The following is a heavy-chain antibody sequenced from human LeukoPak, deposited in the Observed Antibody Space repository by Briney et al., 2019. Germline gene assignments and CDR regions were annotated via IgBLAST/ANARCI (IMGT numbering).Heavy chain of an antibody. CDR3: ARGGNRRWFDP. J-gene: IGHJ5*02. CDR2: INHSGST. Sequence: SETLSLTCAVYGGSFSGYYWSWIRQPPGKGLEWIGEINHSGSTNYNPSLKSRGTISVDTSKNQFSLKLSSVNAADTAVYYCARGGNRRWFDPWGQGTLVTVSS. CDR1: GGSFSGYY. D-gene: IGHD1-14*01. V-gene: IGHV4-34*01.